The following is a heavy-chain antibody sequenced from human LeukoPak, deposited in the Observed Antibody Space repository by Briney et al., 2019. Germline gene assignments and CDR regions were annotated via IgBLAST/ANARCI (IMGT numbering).Heavy chain of an antibody. Sequence: GGSLRLSCAASGFTFSSYSVNWVRQAPGKGLEWVSSISSSGSYIFHADSVKGRFPISRDNAKNSLYLQMNSLRAEDTAVYYCARGRPGGAAAAWGQGTLVTVSS. J-gene: IGHJ5*02. V-gene: IGHV3-21*01. D-gene: IGHD6-13*01. CDR1: GFTFSSYS. CDR3: ARGRPGGAAAA. CDR2: ISSSGSYI.